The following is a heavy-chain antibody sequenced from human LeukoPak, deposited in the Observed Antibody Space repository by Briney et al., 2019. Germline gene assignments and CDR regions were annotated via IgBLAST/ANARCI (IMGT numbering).Heavy chain of an antibody. CDR1: GGSFSGYY. CDR2: INHSGST. CDR3: ARGEPLRLGELDYFDP. V-gene: IGHV4-34*01. Sequence: SETLSLTCAVYGGSFSGYYWSWIRQPPGKGMEWIGEINHSGSTNYSASPKSRVTISVDTSKNQLSLKLSYVTAADTAVYYCARGEPLRLGELDYFDPWGQGTLVTVSS. D-gene: IGHD3-16*01. J-gene: IGHJ5*02.